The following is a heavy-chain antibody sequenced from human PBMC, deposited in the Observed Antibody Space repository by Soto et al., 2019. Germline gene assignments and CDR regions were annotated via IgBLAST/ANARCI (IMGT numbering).Heavy chain of an antibody. D-gene: IGHD3-9*01. CDR1: ASVSSGSYY. V-gene: IGHV4-61*01. CDR3: ARASSPYFDLLSAFDP. CDR2: IYYTGTT. J-gene: IGHJ5*02. Sequence: PSETLSLTCTVSASVSSGSYYWICIRQSPGKGLELISYIYYTGTTRYNPSLKSRVTISVDTSKNQFFLQLNSVTAADTAVYYCARASSPYFDLLSAFDPGGDGTLVTVSS.